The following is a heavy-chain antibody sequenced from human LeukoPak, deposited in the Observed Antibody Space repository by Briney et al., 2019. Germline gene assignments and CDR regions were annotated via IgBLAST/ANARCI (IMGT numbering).Heavy chain of an antibody. J-gene: IGHJ3*02. CDR3: ARDLVTVTKGFDI. D-gene: IGHD4-17*01. V-gene: IGHV4-59*11. Sequence: SETLSLTCAVSGDSFSSHYWTWIRQSPGTGLEWIGYISHIGRTNYNPSLKSRVTISIDTSKNQFSLKLRSVTAANTAVYYCARDLVTVTKGFDIWGQGTMVSVSS. CDR2: ISHIGRT. CDR1: GDSFSSHY.